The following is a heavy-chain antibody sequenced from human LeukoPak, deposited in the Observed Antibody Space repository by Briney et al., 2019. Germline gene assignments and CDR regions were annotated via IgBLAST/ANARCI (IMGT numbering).Heavy chain of an antibody. J-gene: IGHJ3*02. D-gene: IGHD2-21*01. CDR1: GYSFTSYW. Sequence: GESLQISCQGSGYSFTSYWIGWARPMPGKGLEWMGILYPGDSDTRYSTSFQGQVTISSAESITTTYLKWSSLKSSDTAMYYCARLLYGGGVAFDIWGQGTMVTVSS. CDR2: LYPGDSDT. CDR3: ARLLYGGGVAFDI. V-gene: IGHV5-51*01.